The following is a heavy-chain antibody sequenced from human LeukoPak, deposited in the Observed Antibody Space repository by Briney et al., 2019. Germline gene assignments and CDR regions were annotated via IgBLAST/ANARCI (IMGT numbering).Heavy chain of an antibody. J-gene: IGHJ4*02. CDR2: ISSSSSYI. CDR3: ARTAFHGLDY. Sequence: SGGSLRLSCAASGFTFSSYSMTWVRQAPGKGLEWVSSISSSSSYIYYADSVKGRFTISRDNAKNSLYLQMNSLRAEDTAVYYCARTAFHGLDYWGQGTLVTVSS. V-gene: IGHV3-21*01. D-gene: IGHD2/OR15-2a*01. CDR1: GFTFSSYS.